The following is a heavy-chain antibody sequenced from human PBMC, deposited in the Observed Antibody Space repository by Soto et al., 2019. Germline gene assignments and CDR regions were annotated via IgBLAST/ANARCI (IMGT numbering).Heavy chain of an antibody. CDR3: SADHPQTAIGWPV. Sequence: QMQLVQSAPEVRKPGTSVRVSCKASGFDFGSFGIQFLRQTRGRGLEWIGWIVVASGRTNYARQFQGRVAFSRDMSSTTAYMDLFDLKSDDTAVYFCSADHPQTAIGWPVWGQGTTVTVSS. CDR2: IVVASGRT. V-gene: IGHV1-58*02. J-gene: IGHJ6*02. CDR1: GFDFGSFG.